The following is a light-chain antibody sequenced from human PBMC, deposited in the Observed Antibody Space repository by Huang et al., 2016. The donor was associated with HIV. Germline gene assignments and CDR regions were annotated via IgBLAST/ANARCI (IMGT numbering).Light chain of an antibody. CDR2: SAT. Sequence: DIQMTQSPSSLYASVGDRVTITCRTSEGISTHLNWYQQKPGKAPKVIIYSATRLQSGVPSRVRGSGSGTHFTLTISSLQPEYFATYYFQQSYITPRTFGQGTKLDIK. V-gene: IGKV1-39*01. CDR1: EGISTH. CDR3: QQSYITPRT. J-gene: IGKJ2*01.